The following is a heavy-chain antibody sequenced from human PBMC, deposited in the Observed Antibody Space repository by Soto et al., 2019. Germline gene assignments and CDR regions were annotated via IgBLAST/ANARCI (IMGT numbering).Heavy chain of an antibody. CDR1: GVTFSKYW. Sequence: GGSLRLSCEASGVTFSKYWMSWVRQAPGKGLEWVANINQDGSEKYYVDSVKGRFTISRDNAKKSVYLQMNSLRVEDMAVYYCATSWDYWGQGTLVTVSS. CDR2: INQDGSEK. CDR3: ATSWDY. J-gene: IGHJ4*02. V-gene: IGHV3-7*03.